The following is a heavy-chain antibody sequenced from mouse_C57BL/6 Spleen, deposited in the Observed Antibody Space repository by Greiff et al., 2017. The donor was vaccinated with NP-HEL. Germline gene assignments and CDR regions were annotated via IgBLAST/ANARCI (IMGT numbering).Heavy chain of an antibody. CDR3: ARGGYYYGPYYFDY. D-gene: IGHD1-1*01. CDR2: INPNTGGT. J-gene: IGHJ2*01. CDR1: GYTFTDYN. V-gene: IGHV1-18*01. Sequence: EVQLQQSGPELVKPGASVKIPCKASGYTFTDYNMDWVKQSHGKSLEWIGDINPNTGGTIYNQKFKGKATLTVDKSSSTAYMELRSLTSEDTAVYYCARGGYYYGPYYFDYWGQGTTLTVSS.